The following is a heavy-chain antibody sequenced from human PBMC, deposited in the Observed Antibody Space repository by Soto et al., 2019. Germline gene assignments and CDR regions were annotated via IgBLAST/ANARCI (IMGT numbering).Heavy chain of an antibody. CDR2: IWSDGSNK. Sequence: GGSLRLSCAASGFTFSGYVMHWVRQAPGKGLEWVAVIWSDGSNKYYADSVKGRFTISRDNSKNTLYLQMSSLRAEDTAVYYCASSEYYYDSSGYDGXPLYYIDYWGQGTLVTVSS. V-gene: IGHV3-33*01. CDR3: ASSEYYYDSSGYDGXPLYYIDY. J-gene: IGHJ4*02. CDR1: GFTFSGYV. D-gene: IGHD3-22*01.